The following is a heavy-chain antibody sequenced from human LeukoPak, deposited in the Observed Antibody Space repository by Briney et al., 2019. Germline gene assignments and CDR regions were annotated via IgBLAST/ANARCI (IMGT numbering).Heavy chain of an antibody. CDR3: ARTGIAAAGPFDY. CDR1: GGSISSYY. V-gene: IGHV4-59*01. J-gene: IGHJ4*02. D-gene: IGHD6-13*01. CDR2: IYYSGST. Sequence: PSETLSLTCTVSGGSISSYYWSWIRQPPGKGLEWIGYIYYSGSTNHNPSLKSRVTISVGTSKNQFSLKLSSVTAADTAVYYCARTGIAAAGPFDYWGQGTLVTVSS.